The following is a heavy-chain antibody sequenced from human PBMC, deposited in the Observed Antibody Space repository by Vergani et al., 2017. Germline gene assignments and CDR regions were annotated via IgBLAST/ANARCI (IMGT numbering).Heavy chain of an antibody. CDR2: ISSSGSTI. V-gene: IGHV3-48*04. CDR1: GFTFSTYA. J-gene: IGHJ5*02. D-gene: IGHD3-3*01. Sequence: EVQLLESGGSLKQPGGSVRLSCAASGFTFSTYAMHWVRQAPGKGLEWVSYISSSGSTIYYADSVKGRFTISRDNAKNSLYLQMNSLRAEDTAVYYCARGGEPDFWSGYYTFRWFDPWGQGTLVTVSS. CDR3: ARGGEPDFWSGYYTFRWFDP.